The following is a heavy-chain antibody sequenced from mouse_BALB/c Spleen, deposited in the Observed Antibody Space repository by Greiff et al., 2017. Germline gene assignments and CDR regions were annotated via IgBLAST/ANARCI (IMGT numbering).Heavy chain of an antibody. CDR2: ISNGGGST. V-gene: IGHV5-12-2*01. CDR3: ARRGGNYGFYYAMDY. CDR1: GFTFSSYT. Sequence: DVKLVESGGGLVQPGGSLKLSCAASGFTFSSYTMSWVRQTPEKRLEWVAYISNGGGSTYYPDTVKGRFTISRDNAKNTLYLQMSSLKSEDTAMYYCARRGGNYGFYYAMDYWGQGTSVTVSS. D-gene: IGHD2-1*01. J-gene: IGHJ4*01.